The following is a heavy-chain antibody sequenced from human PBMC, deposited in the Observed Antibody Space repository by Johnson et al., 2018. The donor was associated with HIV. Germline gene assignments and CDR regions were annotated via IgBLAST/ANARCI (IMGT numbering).Heavy chain of an antibody. CDR2: IRFDGSNK. V-gene: IGHV3-30*02. CDR3: AKIRRAYYEDAFDM. CDR1: GFPFSNYG. Sequence: QVLLVESGGGVVQPGRSLRLSCAASGFPFSNYGMHWVRQAPGKGLEWVAFIRFDGSNKYYVDSVKGRFTISRDNSKNTVYLQMNRLRPEDTAVYYCAKIRRAYYEDAFDMWGQGTMVTVSS. D-gene: IGHD3-22*01. J-gene: IGHJ3*02.